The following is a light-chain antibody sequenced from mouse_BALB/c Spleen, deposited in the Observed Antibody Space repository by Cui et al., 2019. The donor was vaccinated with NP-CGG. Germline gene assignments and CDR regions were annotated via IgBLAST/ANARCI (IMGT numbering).Light chain of an antibody. CDR3: ALWYSNHWV. CDR2: GTN. CDR1: TGAITTSNY. J-gene: IGLJ1*01. V-gene: IGLV1*01. Sequence: QAVVTPESSLTTSPGETVTLTCRSSTGAITTSNYANWVQEKPDHLFTGLIGGTNNRAPGVPARFSGSLIGHKAALTITGAQTEDEAIYFCALWYSNHWVFGGGTKLTVL.